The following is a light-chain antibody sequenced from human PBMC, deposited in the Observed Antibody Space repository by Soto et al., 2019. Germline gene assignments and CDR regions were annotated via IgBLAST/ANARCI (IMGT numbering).Light chain of an antibody. J-gene: IGLJ1*01. CDR2: EGS. V-gene: IGLV2-23*01. CDR1: SSGVGSYNL. Sequence: QSVLAQPASVSGSPGQSITISCTGTSSGVGSYNLVSWYQHHPGKAPKLMIYEGSKRPSGVSSRFSGSKSGNTASLTISGLQAEDEADYYCCSYAGSRTIYVFGTGTKVTVL. CDR3: CSYAGSRTIYV.